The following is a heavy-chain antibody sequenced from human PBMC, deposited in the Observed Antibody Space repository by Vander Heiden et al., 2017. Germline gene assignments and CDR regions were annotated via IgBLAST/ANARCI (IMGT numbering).Heavy chain of an antibody. Sequence: QVQLQESGPGLVKPSETLSLTCTVSGGSVRSGSYCWSWIRQPPGKGLEWIGYIYYSGSTNYNPSLKSRVTISVDTSKNQFSLKLSSVTAADTAVYYCARVGPTGGAFDIWGQGTMVTVSS. D-gene: IGHD3-16*01. CDR1: GGSVRSGSYC. J-gene: IGHJ3*02. CDR2: IYYSGST. CDR3: ARVGPTGGAFDI. V-gene: IGHV4-61*01.